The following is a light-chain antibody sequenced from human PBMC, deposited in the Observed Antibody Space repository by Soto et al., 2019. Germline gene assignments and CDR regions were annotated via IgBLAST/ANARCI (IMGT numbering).Light chain of an antibody. V-gene: IGKV1-39*01. CDR2: AAS. CDR1: QSISSY. CDR3: QQSYSSLIT. J-gene: IGKJ5*01. Sequence: DIQMTQSPSSLSASVGDRVTIACRASQSISSYLNWYQQKPGKAPKLLIYAASSLQSGAPSRFSGSGSGTDFTLTISSLQPEDFATYYCQQSYSSLITLGQGTRLEI.